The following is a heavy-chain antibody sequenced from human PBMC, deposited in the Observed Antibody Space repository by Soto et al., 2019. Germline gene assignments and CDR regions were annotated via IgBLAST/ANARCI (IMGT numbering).Heavy chain of an antibody. CDR3: ARSMTPEAYQLLYLGGQNWFDP. J-gene: IGHJ5*02. V-gene: IGHV4-39*01. CDR1: GGSISSSSYY. D-gene: IGHD2-2*02. CDR2: IYYSGST. Sequence: QLQLQESGPGLVKPSETLSLTCTVSGGSISSSSYYWGWIRQPPGKGLEWIGSIYYSGSTYYNPSLKSRVTISVDTSKNQFSLKLSSVTAADTAVYYCARSMTPEAYQLLYLGGQNWFDPWGQGTLVTVSS.